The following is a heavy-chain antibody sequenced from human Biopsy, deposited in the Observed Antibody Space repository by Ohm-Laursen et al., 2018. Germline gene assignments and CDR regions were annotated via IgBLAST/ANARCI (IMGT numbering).Heavy chain of an antibody. CDR2: ISASGGDK. CDR1: GITFTRYA. J-gene: IGHJ4*02. Sequence: GQTLSLTCAASGITFTRYAFSWVRQGTEMGLEWVSGISASGGDKYYADSVKGRFTISRDNSKSTVYLQVSSLRPEDTARYYCAFCGPVCGWGQGTLVTVSS. CDR3: AFCGPVCG. V-gene: IGHV3-23*01. D-gene: IGHD2-21*01.